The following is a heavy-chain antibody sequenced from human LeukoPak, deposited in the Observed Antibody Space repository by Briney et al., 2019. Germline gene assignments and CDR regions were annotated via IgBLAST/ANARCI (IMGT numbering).Heavy chain of an antibody. J-gene: IGHJ4*02. CDR2: IYYSGST. Sequence: SETLSLTCTASGGSISSSSYYWGWIRQPPGKGLEWIGSIYYSGSTYYNPSLQSRVTISVDTSKNQFSLKLSSVTAADTAVYYCARDGDPFDYWGQGTLVTVSS. CDR1: GGSISSSSYY. D-gene: IGHD4-17*01. CDR3: ARDGDPFDY. V-gene: IGHV4-39*07.